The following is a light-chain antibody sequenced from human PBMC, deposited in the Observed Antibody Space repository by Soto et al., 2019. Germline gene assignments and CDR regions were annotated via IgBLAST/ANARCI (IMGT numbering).Light chain of an antibody. J-gene: IGKJ1*01. CDR2: GAS. CDR1: QSVSNN. V-gene: IGKV3-15*01. CDR3: QQYHNWPRT. Sequence: EIVLTQSPATLSVSPGERATLSCRASQSVSNNLAWYQQKPGQAPRLLIYGASTRATGIPARFSGSGSGTEFTLTISSLQSEDFAVYFCQQYHNWPRTFGRGTKVDIK.